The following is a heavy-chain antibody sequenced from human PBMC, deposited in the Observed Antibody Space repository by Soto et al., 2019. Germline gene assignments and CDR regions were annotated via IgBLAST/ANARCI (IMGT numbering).Heavy chain of an antibody. J-gene: IGHJ6*02. V-gene: IGHV3-48*03. CDR1: GFNFSSYE. CDR2: ISFSGSTK. Sequence: PGGSLRLSCAASGFNFSSYEMNWVRQAPGKGLEWISYISFSGSTKNYADSVKGRFTISRDNAKNSLFLQMNSLRAEDTAVYYCARDPPRFYYNGMDVWGQGTTVTVS. CDR3: ARDPPRFYYNGMDV. D-gene: IGHD4-17*01.